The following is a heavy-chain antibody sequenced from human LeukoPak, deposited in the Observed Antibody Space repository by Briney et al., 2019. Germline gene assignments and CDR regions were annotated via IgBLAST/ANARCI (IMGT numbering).Heavy chain of an antibody. CDR3: VRDGGRLNFGNGASFDY. CDR2: IKSDGSST. J-gene: IGHJ4*02. D-gene: IGHD3-10*01. Sequence: PGGSLRPSCAASGFTFSTSWMYWVRQAPGKGLVWASRIKSDGSSTSYADSVKGRFTISRDNAKNTLYLQMNSLRAEDTAMYYCVRDGGRLNFGNGASFDYWGQGTLVTVSS. CDR1: GFTFSTSW. V-gene: IGHV3-74*01.